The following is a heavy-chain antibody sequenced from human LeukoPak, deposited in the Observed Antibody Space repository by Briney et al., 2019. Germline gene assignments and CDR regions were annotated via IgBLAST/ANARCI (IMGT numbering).Heavy chain of an antibody. J-gene: IGHJ4*02. V-gene: IGHV3-23*01. Sequence: PGGSLRLSCAASGFTFSSYAMSWVRQAPGKGLEWVSSISGNSGGTYYADSVKGRFTISRDNSKNTVYLQRNSLRAEDTAVYYCAKVSAWAMVGATYFDYWGQGTLVTVSS. D-gene: IGHD1-26*01. CDR1: GFTFSSYA. CDR2: ISGNSGGT. CDR3: AKVSAWAMVGATYFDY.